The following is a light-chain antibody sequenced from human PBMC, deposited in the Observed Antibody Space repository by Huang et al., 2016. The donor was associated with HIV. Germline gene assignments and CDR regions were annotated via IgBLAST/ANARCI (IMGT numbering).Light chain of an antibody. CDR1: QSVSTN. CDR2: GAS. CDR3: QQYNSWPPLFT. V-gene: IGKV3-15*01. Sequence: EVLLTQSPATLSVSPGERATLSCRASQSVSTNLDWYQQKPGQAPGLLIYGASTRATGGPARFSGSGSGTEFTLTISSLQSEDSAVYYCQQYNSWPPLFTFGPGTKVDIK. J-gene: IGKJ3*01.